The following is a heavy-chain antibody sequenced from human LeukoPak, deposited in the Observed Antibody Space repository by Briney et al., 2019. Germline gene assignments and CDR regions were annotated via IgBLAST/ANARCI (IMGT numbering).Heavy chain of an antibody. CDR3: AKDLRNSGSYPFDY. CDR2: IRYDGSNK. J-gene: IGHJ4*02. V-gene: IGHV3-30*02. D-gene: IGHD1-26*01. Sequence: GGSLRLSCVASGFTFSTSAMHWVRQAPGKGLEWVAFIRYDGSNKYYADSVKGRFTIPRDNSKNTLYLQMNSLRAEDTAVYYCAKDLRNSGSYPFDYWSQGTLVTVSS. CDR1: GFTFSTSA.